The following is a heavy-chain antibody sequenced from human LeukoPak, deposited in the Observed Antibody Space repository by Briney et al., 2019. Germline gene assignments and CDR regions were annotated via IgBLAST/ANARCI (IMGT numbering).Heavy chain of an antibody. CDR1: GGSISSSNYY. D-gene: IGHD1-26*01. J-gene: IGHJ4*02. Sequence: PSETLSLTCTVSGGSISSSNYYWGWIRQPPGKGLEWFGTIYYDGSSYNNPSLKSRVTISVDTSENQFSLRVRSVTAADTAVYYCARWDSDSSYFGYWGQGLLVTVSS. CDR2: IYYDGSS. CDR3: ARWDSDSSYFGY. V-gene: IGHV4-39*01.